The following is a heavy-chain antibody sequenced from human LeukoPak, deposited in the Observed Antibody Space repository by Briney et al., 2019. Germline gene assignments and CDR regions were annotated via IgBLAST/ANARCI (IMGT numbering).Heavy chain of an antibody. V-gene: IGHV3-7*05. Sequence: QPGGSLRLSCAASGFTFSSYAMSWVRQAPGKGLEWVANINQDGSEKYYGDSVKGRFTISRDNAKNSLYLQMNSLRAEDTAVYYCWGPSWGQGTLVTVSS. J-gene: IGHJ5*02. CDR3: WGPS. CDR1: GFTFSSYA. D-gene: IGHD3-16*01. CDR2: INQDGSEK.